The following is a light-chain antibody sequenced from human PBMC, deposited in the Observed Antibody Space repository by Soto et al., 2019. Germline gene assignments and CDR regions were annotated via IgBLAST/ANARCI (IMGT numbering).Light chain of an antibody. CDR1: QSVTSTY. J-gene: IGKJ5*01. CDR2: DAS. CDR3: QQYGSSPIT. V-gene: IGKV3-20*01. Sequence: EIVFTQAPSTLSFSPAKRAILSCRGSQSVTSTYLAWYQQKNGQAPRLVIYDASTRATGTPGSFSGSGYGTDFNLTISRLETEDFAVYYCQQYGSSPITFGQGTRLEIK.